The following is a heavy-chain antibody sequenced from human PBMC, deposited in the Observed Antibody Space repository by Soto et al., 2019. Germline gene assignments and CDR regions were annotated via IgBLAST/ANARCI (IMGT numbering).Heavy chain of an antibody. CDR3: ARRGYCNTGTCYWYFDL. J-gene: IGHJ2*01. Sequence: EVQLVESGAEGKKPGESLKISCKGSGYSFTSYWIGWVRQMPGKGLEWMGIIYPGDSDTTYSPSFQGQVTISADKSISTAYLQWSRLKASDTAMYYCARRGYCNTGTCYWYFDLWGRGTLVTVSS. CDR1: GYSFTSYW. V-gene: IGHV5-51*03. D-gene: IGHD2-8*01. CDR2: IYPGDSDT.